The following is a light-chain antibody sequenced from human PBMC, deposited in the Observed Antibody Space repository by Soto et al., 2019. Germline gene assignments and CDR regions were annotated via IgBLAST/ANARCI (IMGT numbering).Light chain of an antibody. CDR3: IQEPRYLT. CDR1: KSIRRQ. CDR2: QAS. Sequence: DIQMTQSPSTLSASVGDRVSITCRASKSIRRQLAWYQQKPGKAPNLLIYQASNLETGVPSRFTGSGSGTEFTITIGSLQSDDIVTYYLIQEPRYLTFFQWTKVE. V-gene: IGKV1-5*03. J-gene: IGKJ1*01.